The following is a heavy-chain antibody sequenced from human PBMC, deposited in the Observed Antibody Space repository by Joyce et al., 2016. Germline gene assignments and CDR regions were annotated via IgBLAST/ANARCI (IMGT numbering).Heavy chain of an antibody. Sequence: QLVESGGGVVKPGGSLRLACEASGSTFSSSSMSWFRQAPGKGLEWVAAISGTSYYIFHAETVRGRFTGSRDNAKKTLYLQMNSLRAEDSAVFYCARGGISYYYAMDVWGQGTTVTVSS. V-gene: IGHV3-21*01. J-gene: IGHJ6*02. D-gene: IGHD3-16*01. CDR2: ISGTSYYI. CDR1: GSTFSSSS. CDR3: ARGGISYYYAMDV.